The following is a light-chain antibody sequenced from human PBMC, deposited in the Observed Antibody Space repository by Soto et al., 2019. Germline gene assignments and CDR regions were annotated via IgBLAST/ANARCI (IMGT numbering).Light chain of an antibody. Sequence: EIVLTQSPGTLSLSPGERATLSCRASQTVSSSYLAWYQQKPGQGPRLLIYGASSRATGIPDRFSGSGSETDFTLTISRLEPEAFAVYYCQQYGSSPQSFGQGTKLEIK. V-gene: IGKV3-20*01. CDR2: GAS. CDR3: QQYGSSPQS. CDR1: QTVSSSY. J-gene: IGKJ2*03.